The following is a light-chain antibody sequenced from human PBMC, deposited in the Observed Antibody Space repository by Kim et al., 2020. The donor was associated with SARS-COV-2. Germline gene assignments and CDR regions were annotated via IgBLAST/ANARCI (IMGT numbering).Light chain of an antibody. J-gene: IGKJ3*01. Sequence: EIVLTQSPGTLSLSPGERATLSCRASQSVSSSYLAWYQQKPGQAPRLLIYGASSRATGIPDRFSGSGSGTDFTLTISRLEPEDFAVYYCQQYGSSPPRFTIGPGTKVDIK. CDR1: QSVSSSY. CDR2: GAS. V-gene: IGKV3-20*01. CDR3: QQYGSSPPRFT.